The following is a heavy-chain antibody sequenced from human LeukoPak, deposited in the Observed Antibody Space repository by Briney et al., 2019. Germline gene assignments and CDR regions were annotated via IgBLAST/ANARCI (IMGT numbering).Heavy chain of an antibody. D-gene: IGHD3-9*01. J-gene: IGHJ5*02. Sequence: ASVKVSCKFSVYTLTELSVHWVRQGPGKGPGWVGDFDPEDGETIYAQKFQSRVTITADKSTNTAYMELSSLRSEDTAVYYCARAGGTYYDILTGHPDRFDPWGQGTLVTVSS. CDR1: VYTLTELS. V-gene: IGHV1-24*01. CDR3: ARAGGTYYDILTGHPDRFDP. CDR2: FDPEDGET.